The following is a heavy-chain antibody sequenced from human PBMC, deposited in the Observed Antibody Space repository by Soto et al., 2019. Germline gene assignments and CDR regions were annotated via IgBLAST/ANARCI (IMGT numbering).Heavy chain of an antibody. Sequence: VGSQRLSSAASGFNFSSRAMSWVRKAPGKGLDWVSIISASGDNTYYADSVKGRFTISRDNSKNTLYLQVNSLRAEDTAVYYCAKLTYSDLWSGSHDSWGQGTLVTVSS. D-gene: IGHD3-3*01. V-gene: IGHV3-23*01. CDR1: GFNFSSRA. J-gene: IGHJ4*02. CDR3: AKLTYSDLWSGSHDS. CDR2: ISASGDNT.